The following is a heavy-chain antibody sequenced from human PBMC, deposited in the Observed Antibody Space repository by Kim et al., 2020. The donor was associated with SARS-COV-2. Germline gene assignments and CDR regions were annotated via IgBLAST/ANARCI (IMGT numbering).Heavy chain of an antibody. CDR3: TTLISAAGGGY. D-gene: IGHD6-13*01. CDR2: T. V-gene: IGHV3-15*01. Sequence: TDYAAPVKGRLTMSRDDSKNTLHRQMNSLETEDTGVYYCTTLISAAGGGYWGQGTLVTVSS. J-gene: IGHJ4*02.